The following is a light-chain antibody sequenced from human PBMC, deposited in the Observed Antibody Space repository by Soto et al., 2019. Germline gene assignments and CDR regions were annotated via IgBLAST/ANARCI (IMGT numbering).Light chain of an antibody. V-gene: IGKV1-16*02. Sequence: DIQMTQSPSSLSASVGDSVTITCRASQDITNYLAWFQLKPGKAPESLIYAASTLQDGVPSKFSGSGSVTDFTLTISSLQPQDSATYYFQQYSIYPITFCQGTRLDIK. CDR1: QDITNY. CDR3: QQYSIYPIT. CDR2: AAS. J-gene: IGKJ5*01.